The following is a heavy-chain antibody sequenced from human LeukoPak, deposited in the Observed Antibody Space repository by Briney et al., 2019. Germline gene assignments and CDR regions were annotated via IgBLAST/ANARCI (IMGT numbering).Heavy chain of an antibody. J-gene: IGHJ4*02. D-gene: IGHD6-19*01. CDR2: IGWNSGRI. V-gene: IGHV3-9*03. CDR1: GFPFCDYA. Sequence: SLRLSFAASGFPFCDYAMHWVRRPPGKGLEWVSGIGWNSGRIVYSDSVRGRFTISRANAKNSLYLQMKSLRAEDMALYYCAKSKTLAVAGAIDHWGQGALVTVSS. CDR3: AKSKTLAVAGAIDH.